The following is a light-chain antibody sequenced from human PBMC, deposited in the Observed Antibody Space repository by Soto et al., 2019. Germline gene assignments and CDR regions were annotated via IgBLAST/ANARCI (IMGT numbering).Light chain of an antibody. CDR1: QSVSRR. J-gene: IGKJ1*01. V-gene: IGKV3-15*01. CDR3: QQYDNWPWT. CDR2: DAS. Sequence: IVLTQSPATLSLSPVERATVSCMASQSVSRRLAWYQRKPGQAPRLLIYDASTRATGIPARFSGSGSGAEFTLTISSLQSEDFAVYYCQQYDNWPWTFGQGTKVDI.